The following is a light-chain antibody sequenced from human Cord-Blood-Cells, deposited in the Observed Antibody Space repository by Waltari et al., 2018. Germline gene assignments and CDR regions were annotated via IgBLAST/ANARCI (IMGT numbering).Light chain of an antibody. CDR2: EGS. V-gene: IGLV2-23*01. CDR3: CSYAGSSTWV. Sequence: QSALTQPASVSGSPGQSITISCTGTSSDVGSYNLVSWYQQHPGKAPKLMIYEGSKRPSGVADRFSGPNPGNTASLTISRLQAEDEADYYCCSYAGSSTWVFGGWTKLTFL. J-gene: IGLJ3*02. CDR1: SSDVGSYNL.